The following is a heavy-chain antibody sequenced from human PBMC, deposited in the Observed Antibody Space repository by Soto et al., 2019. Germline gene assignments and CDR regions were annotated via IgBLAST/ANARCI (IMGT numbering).Heavy chain of an antibody. CDR1: GYSFTSYW. CDR2: IYPGDSDT. CDR3: ARQKGGYCYGVYYYYGMDV. Sequence: GESLKISCKGSGYSFTSYWIGWVRQMPGKGLEWMGIIYPGDSDTRYSPSFQGQVTISADKSISTAYLQWSSLKASDTAMYYCARQKGGYCYGVYYYYGMDVWGQGTTVTVSS. D-gene: IGHD5-18*01. V-gene: IGHV5-51*01. J-gene: IGHJ6*02.